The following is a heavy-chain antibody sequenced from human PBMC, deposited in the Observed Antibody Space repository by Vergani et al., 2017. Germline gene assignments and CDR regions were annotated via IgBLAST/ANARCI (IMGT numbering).Heavy chain of an antibody. Sequence: EVQLVESGGGLVKPGGSLRLSCAASGFTFSSYSMNWVRQAPGKGLEWVSSISSSSSYIYYADSVKGRFTISRDNSKNTLYLQMNSLRAEDTAVYYCARDPPDIVVVVAAREGPYGMDVWGQGTTVTVSS. CDR1: GFTFSSYS. CDR2: ISSSSSYI. V-gene: IGHV3-21*01. CDR3: ARDPPDIVVVVAAREGPYGMDV. J-gene: IGHJ6*02. D-gene: IGHD2-15*01.